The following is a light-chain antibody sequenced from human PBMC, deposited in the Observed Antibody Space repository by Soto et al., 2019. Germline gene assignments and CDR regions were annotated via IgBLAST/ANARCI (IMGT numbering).Light chain of an antibody. CDR3: CSYAGSYTLV. CDR1: SSDVGGYNY. Sequence: QSALTQPRSVSGSPGQSVTISCTGTSSDVGGYNYVSWYQHHPGKVPKLMIYDVIKRPSGVPDRFSGSKSVVTASLTISGLQPEDEADYYCCSYAGSYTLVFGGGTMLTVL. J-gene: IGLJ2*01. CDR2: DVI. V-gene: IGLV2-11*01.